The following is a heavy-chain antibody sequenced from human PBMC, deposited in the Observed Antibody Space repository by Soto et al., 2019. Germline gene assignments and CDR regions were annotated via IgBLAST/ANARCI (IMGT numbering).Heavy chain of an antibody. J-gene: IGHJ6*02. CDR3: ARDRPDYYYGMDV. CDR2: IYSGGST. CDR1: GFSVSSNY. V-gene: IGHV3-53*01. Sequence: EVQLVESGGGLIQPGESLRLSCAASGFSVSSNYMTWVRQAPGKGLEWVSVIYSGGSTYYADSVKGRFTISRDNSKHTLYLQMNSLRAEDTAVYYCARDRPDYYYGMDVWGQGTTVTVSS.